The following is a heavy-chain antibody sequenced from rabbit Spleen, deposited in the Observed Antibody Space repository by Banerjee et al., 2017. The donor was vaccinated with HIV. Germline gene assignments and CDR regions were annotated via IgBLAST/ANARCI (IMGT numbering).Heavy chain of an antibody. CDR3: AREDRGSVAWYL. CDR1: GFSFSDKAV. CDR2: IWTGSSGYT. V-gene: IGHV1S45*01. D-gene: IGHD3-3*01. Sequence: QEQLVESGGGLVQPEGSLKLSCTASGFSFSDKAVMCWVRQAPGKGLEWIACIWTGSSGYTYYASWAKGRFTISKTSSTTVTLQMTSLTAADTATYFCAREDRGSVAWYLWGPGTLVTV. J-gene: IGHJ4*01.